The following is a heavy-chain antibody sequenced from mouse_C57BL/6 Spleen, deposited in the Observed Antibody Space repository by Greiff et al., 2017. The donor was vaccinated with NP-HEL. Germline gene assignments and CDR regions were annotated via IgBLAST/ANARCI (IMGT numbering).Heavy chain of an antibody. J-gene: IGHJ2*01. V-gene: IGHV1-63*01. D-gene: IGHD2-1*01. Sequence: QVQLQQSGAELVRPGTSVKMSCKASGYTFTNYWIGWAKQRPGHGLEWIGDIYPGGGYTNYNEKFKGKATLTADKSSSTAYMQFSSLTSEDSAIYYCARGGNYGGSLDYWGQGTTLTVSS. CDR3: ARGGNYGGSLDY. CDR1: GYTFTNYW. CDR2: IYPGGGYT.